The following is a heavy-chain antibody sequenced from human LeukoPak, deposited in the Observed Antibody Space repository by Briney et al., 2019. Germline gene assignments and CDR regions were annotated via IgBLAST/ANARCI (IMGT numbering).Heavy chain of an antibody. CDR3: ARDSIAAAYFDY. CDR2: IYYSGST. CDR1: GGSISSYY. J-gene: IGHJ4*02. Sequence: SETLSLTCTVSGGSISSYYWSWIRQPPGKGLEWIGYIYYSGSTNYNPSLKSRVTISVDTSKNQFSLKLSSVTAADTAVYYCARDSIAAAYFDYWGQGTLVTVST. D-gene: IGHD6-13*01. V-gene: IGHV4-59*01.